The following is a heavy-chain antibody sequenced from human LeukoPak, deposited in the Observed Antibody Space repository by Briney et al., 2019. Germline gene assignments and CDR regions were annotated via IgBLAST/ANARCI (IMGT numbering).Heavy chain of an antibody. D-gene: IGHD3-22*01. CDR3: ATATYYYDSSGYYEDAFDI. Sequence: GGSLRLSCEASGFTFSTYAMSWVRQAPGKGLEWVSSIGSSGGTFYADSVNGRLTVSRDNSRNTLYLQMSSLRGEDTAVYYCATATYYYDSSGYYEDAFDIWGQGTMVTVSS. J-gene: IGHJ3*02. CDR2: IGSSGGT. CDR1: GFTFSTYA. V-gene: IGHV3-23*01.